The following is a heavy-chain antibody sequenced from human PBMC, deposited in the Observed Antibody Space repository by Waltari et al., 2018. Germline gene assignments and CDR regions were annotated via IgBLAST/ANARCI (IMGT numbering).Heavy chain of an antibody. CDR3: AREGTGTYGDAFDI. J-gene: IGHJ3*02. V-gene: IGHV3-53*01. CDR2: IYSGGST. D-gene: IGHD1-1*01. Sequence: EVQLVESGGGLIQPGGSLRLSCAASGFTVSSNYMSWVRQAPGKGLEWVSVIYSGGSTYYADSVKGRFTISRDNSKNTLYLQMNSLRAEDTAVYYCAREGTGTYGDAFDIWGQGTMVTVSS. CDR1: GFTVSSNY.